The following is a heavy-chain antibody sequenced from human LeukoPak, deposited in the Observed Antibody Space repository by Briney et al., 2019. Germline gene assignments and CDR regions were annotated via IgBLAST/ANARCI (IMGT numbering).Heavy chain of an antibody. V-gene: IGHV3-66*01. Sequence: PGGSLRLSCAASGFTFSNYAVSWVRQAPGKGLEWVSVIYSGGSTYYADSVKGRFTISRDNSKNTLYLQMNSLRAEDTAVYYCARSRSLLWSEAWFDPWGQGTLVTVSS. J-gene: IGHJ5*02. CDR3: ARSRSLLWSEAWFDP. CDR2: IYSGGST. CDR1: GFTFSNYA. D-gene: IGHD3-10*02.